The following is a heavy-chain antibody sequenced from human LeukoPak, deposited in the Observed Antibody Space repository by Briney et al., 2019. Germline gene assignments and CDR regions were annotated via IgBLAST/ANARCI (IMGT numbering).Heavy chain of an antibody. Sequence: GGSLRLSCAASGFTFSSYWMSWVRQAPGKGLEWVANIKQDGSEKYYVDSVKGRFTISRDNAKNSLYLQMNSLRAEDTAVYYCARDDYDSYYYYGMDVWGQGTTVTVSS. CDR1: GFTFSSYW. V-gene: IGHV3-7*01. CDR3: ARDDYDSYYYYGMDV. D-gene: IGHD3-22*01. J-gene: IGHJ6*02. CDR2: IKQDGSEK.